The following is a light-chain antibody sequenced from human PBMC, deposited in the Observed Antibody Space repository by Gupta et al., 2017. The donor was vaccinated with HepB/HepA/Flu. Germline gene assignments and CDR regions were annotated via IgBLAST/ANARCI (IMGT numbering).Light chain of an antibody. CDR2: GAS. Sequence: IQMTQSPSSLSSSVGDRVTITCQATHDIKTFLNWFQQKSGKAPRLLIYGASNLESGVPPRFSGSESGTQFSLTITSLQPEDVAAYVCQQYDHLPYTFGRGTDVEI. V-gene: IGKV1-33*01. CDR1: HDIKTF. J-gene: IGKJ2*01. CDR3: QQYDHLPYT.